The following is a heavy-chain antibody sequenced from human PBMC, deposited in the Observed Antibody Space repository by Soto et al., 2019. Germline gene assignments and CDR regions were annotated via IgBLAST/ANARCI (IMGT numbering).Heavy chain of an antibody. J-gene: IGHJ6*02. V-gene: IGHV1-46*01. D-gene: IGHD2-8*01. CDR1: GYTFTSYY. Sequence: ASVKVSCKASGYTFTSYYMHWVRQAPGQGLEWMGIINPSGGSTSYAQKFQGRVTMTRDTSTSTVYMELSSLRSEDTAVYYCARGREMAPMARDYYYYGMDVWGQGTTVTVSS. CDR3: ARGREMAPMARDYYYYGMDV. CDR2: INPSGGST.